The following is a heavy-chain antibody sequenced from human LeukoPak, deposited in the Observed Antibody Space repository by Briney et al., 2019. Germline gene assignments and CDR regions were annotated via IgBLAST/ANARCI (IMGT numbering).Heavy chain of an antibody. CDR3: ARGTGYAVFDY. D-gene: IGHD5-12*01. J-gene: IGHJ4*02. CDR1: GFTFSNYW. Sequence: PGGSLRLSCAASGFTFSNYWMHWVRKAPGKGLVWVSRISSDESSTTYADSVKGRFTISRDNAKNTLYLQMNSLRAEDTAVYYCARGTGYAVFDYWGQGTLVTVSS. CDR2: ISSDESST. V-gene: IGHV3-74*01.